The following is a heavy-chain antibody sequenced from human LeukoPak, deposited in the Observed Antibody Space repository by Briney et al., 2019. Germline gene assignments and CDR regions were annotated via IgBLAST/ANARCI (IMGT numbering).Heavy chain of an antibody. Sequence: PGGSLRLSCAASGFTFSSYSVNWVRQAPGKGLEWVSSISSSSYSIYYADSVRGRFTISRDNAKNSLYLQMNSLRAEDTAVYYCARGGTVPAAMRKPYYYYYYMDVWGKGTTVTVSS. D-gene: IGHD2-2*01. CDR1: GFTFSSYS. CDR3: ARGGTVPAAMRKPYYYYYYMDV. V-gene: IGHV3-21*01. CDR2: ISSSSYSI. J-gene: IGHJ6*03.